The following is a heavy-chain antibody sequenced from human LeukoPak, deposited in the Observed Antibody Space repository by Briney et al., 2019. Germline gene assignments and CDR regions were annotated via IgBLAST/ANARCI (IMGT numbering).Heavy chain of an antibody. V-gene: IGHV4-38-2*02. CDR1: GSSLTTTYY. CDR2: VFQLQTVRT. CDR3: ARVLNAPKFIDS. J-gene: IGHJ4*02. Sequence: SSQTLSLTCTVSGSSLTTTYYWSCFRQPPGKGLEGIATVFQLQTVRTFYNPSLESRVTMSLDTSQNQFSLHLTSVTAADTALYFCARVLNAPKFIDSWGQGTLVTVSS. D-gene: IGHD2-8*01.